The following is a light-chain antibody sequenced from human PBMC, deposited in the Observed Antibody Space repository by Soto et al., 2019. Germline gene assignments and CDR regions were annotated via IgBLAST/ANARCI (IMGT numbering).Light chain of an antibody. Sequence: DIVMTQSPLSLPVTPGEPASISCRSSQSLLHSNGYNYLDWYLQKPGQSPQLLIYLGSNRASGVPDRFSGSGSGTDFTPKIRRGEAEDVGVYYFLQPLQSWTFGQGTKVEIK. J-gene: IGKJ1*01. CDR3: LQPLQSWT. CDR1: QSLLHSNGYNY. V-gene: IGKV2-28*01. CDR2: LGS.